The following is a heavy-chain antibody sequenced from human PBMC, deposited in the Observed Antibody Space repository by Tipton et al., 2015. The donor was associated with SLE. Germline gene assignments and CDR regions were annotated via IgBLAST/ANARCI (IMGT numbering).Heavy chain of an antibody. CDR2: INPSGST. CDR1: GGSFSDYH. CDR3: ATRIVGPIHAFHI. J-gene: IGHJ3*02. D-gene: IGHD1-26*01. Sequence: TLSLTCAVYGGSFSDYHLSRIRQPPGKGLEWIGEINPSGSTNYNPSLESRVTISLDTSKHQFSLKLTSVTAADTAVYYCATRIVGPIHAFHIWGQGTKVTVSS. V-gene: IGHV4-34*01.